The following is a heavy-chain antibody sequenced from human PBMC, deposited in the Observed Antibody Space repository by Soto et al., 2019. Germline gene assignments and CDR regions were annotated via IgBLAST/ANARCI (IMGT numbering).Heavy chain of an antibody. J-gene: IGHJ4*02. CDR1: GVTFSSYA. CDR2: IIPIFGTA. V-gene: IGHV1-69*06. D-gene: IGHD3-22*01. Sequence: SVKVSCKASGVTFSSYAISWVRQAPGQGLEWMGGIIPIFGTANYAQKFQGRVTITADKSTSTAYMELNSLRAEDTAVYYCAKPYYYDTSGFGGEAFDYWGQGTLVTVSS. CDR3: AKPYYYDTSGFGGEAFDY.